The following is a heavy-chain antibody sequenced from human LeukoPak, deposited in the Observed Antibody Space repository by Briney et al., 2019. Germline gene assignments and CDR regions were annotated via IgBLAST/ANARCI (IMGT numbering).Heavy chain of an antibody. J-gene: IGHJ5*02. CDR1: GYTFTSYG. V-gene: IGHV1-18*01. CDR3: ARGELLWFGELCWFDP. CDR2: ISAYNGNT. D-gene: IGHD3-10*01. Sequence: ASVKVFCKASGYTFTSYGISWVRQAPGQGLEWMGWISAYNGNTNYAQKLQGRVTMTTDTSTSTAYMELRSLRSDDTAVYYCARGELLWFGELCWFDPWGQGTLVTVSS.